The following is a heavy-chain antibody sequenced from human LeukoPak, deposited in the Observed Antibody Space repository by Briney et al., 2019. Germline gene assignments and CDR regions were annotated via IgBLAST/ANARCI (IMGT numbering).Heavy chain of an antibody. CDR3: ARVDYDYGDYAYYGMDV. J-gene: IGHJ6*02. V-gene: IGHV4-39*07. CDR2: VFYSGSA. D-gene: IGHD4-17*01. CDR1: GDSIRDSVYY. Sequence: SETLSLTCSVSGDSIRDSVYYWGWIRQPPGKGLEWIGNVFYSGSAYYNPSLKSRVTILVDTSKNQFSLKLTSVTAADTAVYYCARVDYDYGDYAYYGMDVWGQGTTVTVSS.